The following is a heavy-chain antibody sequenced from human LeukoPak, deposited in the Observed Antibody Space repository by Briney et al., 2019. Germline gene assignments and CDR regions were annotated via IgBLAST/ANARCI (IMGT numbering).Heavy chain of an antibody. V-gene: IGHV4-59*08. CDR2: IYYTGST. CDR1: GGSISSYY. D-gene: IGHD2-21*02. CDR3: ARRSVVTAINFDAFDI. J-gene: IGHJ3*02. Sequence: SETLSLTCIVSGGSISSYYWNWIRQPPGKGLEWIGYIYYTGSTNYNPSLKSRVTISLDTSKNQFSLKLSSVTAADTAVYYCARRSVVTAINFDAFDIWGQGAMVTVSS.